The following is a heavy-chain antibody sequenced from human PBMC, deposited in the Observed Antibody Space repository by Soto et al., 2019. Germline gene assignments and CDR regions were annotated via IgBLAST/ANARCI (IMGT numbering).Heavy chain of an antibody. CDR2: ISNSGSS. Sequence: SETLSLTCTVSGGSIINGDYYWSWIRQSPGKGLEWIGYISNSGSSYYNPSLKGRLTTSLDTSKNQLSLHLSSVTAADTAVYYCARVGTIFGIVSNNWFDPWGQGILVTVSS. D-gene: IGHD3-3*01. CDR3: ARVGTIFGIVSNNWFDP. J-gene: IGHJ5*02. CDR1: GGSIINGDYY. V-gene: IGHV4-30-4*01.